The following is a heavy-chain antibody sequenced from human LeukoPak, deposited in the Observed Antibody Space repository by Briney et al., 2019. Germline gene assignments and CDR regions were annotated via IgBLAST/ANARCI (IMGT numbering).Heavy chain of an antibody. CDR3: ARAAYYFGSGSYHDY. CDR1: GYTFTDYY. V-gene: IGHV1-46*01. Sequence: ASVKVSCKASGYTFTDYYMHWVRQAPGQGLEWMGIINPSGGGTTYAQEFQGRVTMTRDTSTSTVYMELGSLRSEDTAVYYCARAAYYFGSGSYHDYWGQGTLVTVSS. D-gene: IGHD3-10*01. J-gene: IGHJ4*02. CDR2: INPSGGGT.